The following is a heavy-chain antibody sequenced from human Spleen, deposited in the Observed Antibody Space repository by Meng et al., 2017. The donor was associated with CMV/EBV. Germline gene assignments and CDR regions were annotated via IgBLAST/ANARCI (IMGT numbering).Heavy chain of an antibody. CDR3: ARDLESTGEHPSFDY. CDR1: GYTFTTYG. D-gene: IGHD3-16*01. CDR2: ISGYNGKT. J-gene: IGHJ4*02. V-gene: IGHV1-18*01. Sequence: QVQLVQSGPEVKKPGASVKVPCKASGYTFTTYGIGWVRQAPGQGLEWMGWISGYNGKTDYAQKFQGRVTLTTDTSTDTAYMDLRSLRSDDTAVYYCARDLESTGEHPSFDYWGQGTLVTVSS.